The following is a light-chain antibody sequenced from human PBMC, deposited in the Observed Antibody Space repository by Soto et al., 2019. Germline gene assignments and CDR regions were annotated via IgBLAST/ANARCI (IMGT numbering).Light chain of an antibody. V-gene: IGKV3-20*01. CDR1: QSISSSY. CDR3: QQYGSSSWT. J-gene: IGKJ1*01. CDR2: GAS. Sequence: AFTQSPVTMSLYTGERAALSCRASQSISSSYLAWYQQRPGQAPRLLIYGASSRATGIPDRFSGSGSGTEFTLTISRLEPEDFAVYYCQQYGSSSWTFGQGAKV.